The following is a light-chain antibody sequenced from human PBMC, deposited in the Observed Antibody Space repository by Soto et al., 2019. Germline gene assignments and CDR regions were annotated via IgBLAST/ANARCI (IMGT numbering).Light chain of an antibody. V-gene: IGLV7-46*01. CDR3: LLSFSGPRG. CDR1: TGAVTSGNF. Sequence: QAVVTQEPSLSVSPGGTVTLTCASSTGAVTSGNFPYWFQQKPGQAPRTLIYETSNKHSWTPARFSGSLLGGKAALTLSGAQREDEAEYYCLLSFSGPRGFGGGTKLTVL. J-gene: IGLJ3*02. CDR2: ETS.